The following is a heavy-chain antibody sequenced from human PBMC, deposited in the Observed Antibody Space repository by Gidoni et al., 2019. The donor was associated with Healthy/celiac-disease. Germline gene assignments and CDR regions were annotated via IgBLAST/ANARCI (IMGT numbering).Heavy chain of an antibody. CDR2: INAGNGNT. CDR1: GYTFTSYA. Sequence: QVQLVQSGAEVKKPGASVKVSCKASGYTFTSYAMHWVRQAPGQRLEWMGWINAGNGNTKYSQKFQGRVTITRDTSASTAYMELSSLRSEDTAVYYCASWGDSLLLEHEHYYYGMVVWGQGTTVTVSS. D-gene: IGHD1-1*01. CDR3: ASWGDSLLLEHEHYYYGMVV. J-gene: IGHJ6*02. V-gene: IGHV1-3*01.